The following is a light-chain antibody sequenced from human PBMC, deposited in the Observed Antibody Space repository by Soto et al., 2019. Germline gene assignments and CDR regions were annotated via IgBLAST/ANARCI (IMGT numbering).Light chain of an antibody. CDR1: QSIGSSY. J-gene: IGKJ1*01. CDR2: GAS. CDR3: QQYGSSRT. Sequence: EIGLTQSPGTLSLSPGERATLSCRASQSIGSSYLAWYQQKPGQAPRLLIYGASSRATGIPDRFSGSGSGTDFTLTISRLEPEDFAVYYCQQYGSSRTFGQGTKVDIK. V-gene: IGKV3-20*01.